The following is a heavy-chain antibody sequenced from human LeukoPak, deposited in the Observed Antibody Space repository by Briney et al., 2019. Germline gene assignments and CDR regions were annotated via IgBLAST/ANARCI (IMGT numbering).Heavy chain of an antibody. V-gene: IGHV3-30*02. CDR2: IRYDGSNK. Sequence: PGGSLRLSCAASGFIFSNYAMSWVRQAPGKGLEWVAFIRYDGSNKYYADSVKGRFTISRDNSKNTLYLQMNSLRAEDTAVYYCAKDEMATSPFDYWGQGTLVTVSS. J-gene: IGHJ4*02. CDR3: AKDEMATSPFDY. D-gene: IGHD5-24*01. CDR1: GFIFSNYA.